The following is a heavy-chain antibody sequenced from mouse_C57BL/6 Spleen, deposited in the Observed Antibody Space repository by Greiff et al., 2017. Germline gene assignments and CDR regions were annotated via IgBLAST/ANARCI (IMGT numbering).Heavy chain of an antibody. D-gene: IGHD2-4*01. V-gene: IGHV1-53*01. J-gene: IGHJ4*01. CDR1: GYTFTSYW. CDR2: INPSNGGT. Sequence: QVQLQQPGTELVKPGASVKLSCKASGYTFTSYWMHWVKQRPGQGLEWIGNINPSNGGTNYNEKFKSKATLTVDKSSSTAYMQLSSLTSEDAAVYYCARLRSSYYAMDYWGQGTSVTVSS. CDR3: ARLRSSYYAMDY.